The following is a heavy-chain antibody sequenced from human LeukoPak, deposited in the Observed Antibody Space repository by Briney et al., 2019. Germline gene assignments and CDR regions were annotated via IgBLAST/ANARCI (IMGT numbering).Heavy chain of an antibody. Sequence: PGGSLRLSCAASGFSVSGNYMSWVRQAPGKGLEWVLVIYSGGKTHYTDSVKGRFTISRDNSTNTLFLQMNSLRAEDTAVYYCAKPPSITIFGWGQGTLVTVSS. V-gene: IGHV3-53*01. CDR3: AKPPSITIFG. CDR2: IYSGGKT. D-gene: IGHD3-3*01. J-gene: IGHJ4*02. CDR1: GFSVSGNY.